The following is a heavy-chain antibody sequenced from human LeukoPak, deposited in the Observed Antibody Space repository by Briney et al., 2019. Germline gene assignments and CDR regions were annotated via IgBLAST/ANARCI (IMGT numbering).Heavy chain of an antibody. Sequence: SVKVSCKASGYTFTSYDINWVRQATGQGLEWMGGIIPIFGTANYAQKFQGRVMITADESTSTAYMELSSLRSEDTAVYYCARDAASYLPTPTNWFDPWGQGTLVTVSS. CDR1: GYTFTSYD. CDR3: ARDAASYLPTPTNWFDP. V-gene: IGHV1-69*13. J-gene: IGHJ5*02. D-gene: IGHD6-25*01. CDR2: IIPIFGTA.